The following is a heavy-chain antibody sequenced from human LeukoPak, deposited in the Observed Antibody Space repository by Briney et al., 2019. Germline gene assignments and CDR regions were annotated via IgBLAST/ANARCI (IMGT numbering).Heavy chain of an antibody. Sequence: PETLSLTCTVSGGSISSYYWSWIRQPPGKGLEWIGYIYYSGSTNYNPSLKSRVTISVDTSKNQFSLKLTSVTAADTAVYHCGRYRSAGTEGIGIDYWGQGILVTVSS. CDR2: IYYSGST. CDR3: GRYRSAGTEGIGIDY. V-gene: IGHV4-59*01. CDR1: GGSISSYY. J-gene: IGHJ4*02. D-gene: IGHD1-7*01.